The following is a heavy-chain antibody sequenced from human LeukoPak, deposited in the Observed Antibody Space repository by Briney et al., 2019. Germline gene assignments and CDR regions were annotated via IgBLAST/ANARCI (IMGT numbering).Heavy chain of an antibody. CDR1: GFTFSSYW. D-gene: IGHD1-26*01. CDR2: IKEDGIEK. Sequence: GGSLRLSCAASGFTFSSYWMSWVRQAPGKGLEFVATIKEDGIEKKYVDFVRGRFTISRDNAKNSLYLQMNSLRAEDTAIYYCTSPSAQEVGMDWGQGTLVTVSS. J-gene: IGHJ4*02. V-gene: IGHV3-7*01. CDR3: TSPSAQEVGMD.